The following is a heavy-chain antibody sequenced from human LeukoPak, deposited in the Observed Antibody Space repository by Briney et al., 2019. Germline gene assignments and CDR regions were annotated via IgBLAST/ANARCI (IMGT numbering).Heavy chain of an antibody. J-gene: IGHJ5*02. D-gene: IGHD2-2*01. CDR3: AHSEAVPAAKFLLNWFDP. V-gene: IGHV2-5*02. CDR1: GFSLSTSGVG. CDR2: IYWDDDK. Sequence: SGPTLVNPTQTLTLTCTFSGFSLSTSGVGVGWIRQPPGKALEWLALIYWDDDKRYSPSLKSRLTITKDTSKNQVVLTMTNMDPVDTATYCCAHSEAVPAAKFLLNWFDPWGQGTLVTVSS.